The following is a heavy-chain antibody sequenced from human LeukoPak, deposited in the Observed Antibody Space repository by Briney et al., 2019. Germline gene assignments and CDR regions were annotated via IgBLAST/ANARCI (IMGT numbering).Heavy chain of an antibody. Sequence: SETLSLTCTVSGGSISSYYWSWIRQPPGRGLEWIGYIYYSGSTNYNPSLKSRVTISVDTSKNQFSLKLSSVTAADTAVYYCARLTTVTDYGMDVWGQGTTVTVSS. CDR1: GGSISSYY. J-gene: IGHJ6*02. D-gene: IGHD4-11*01. CDR3: ARLTTVTDYGMDV. V-gene: IGHV4-59*12. CDR2: IYYSGST.